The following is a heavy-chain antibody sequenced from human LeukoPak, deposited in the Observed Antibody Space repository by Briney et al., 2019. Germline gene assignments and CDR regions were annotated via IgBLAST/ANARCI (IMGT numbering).Heavy chain of an antibody. J-gene: IGHJ4*02. CDR2: IVVGSGNT. Sequence: TSVKVSCKASGFNFTSSAMQWVRQARGQRLEWIGWIVVGSGNTNYAQKFQERVTITRDMSTSTAYMELSSLRSEDTAVFYCAASGYSYGYGMDYWGQGTLVTVSS. CDR1: GFNFTSSA. CDR3: AASGYSYGYGMDY. D-gene: IGHD5-18*01. V-gene: IGHV1-58*02.